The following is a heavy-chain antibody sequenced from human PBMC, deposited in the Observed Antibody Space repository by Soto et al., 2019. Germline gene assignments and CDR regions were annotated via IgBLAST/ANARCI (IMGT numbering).Heavy chain of an antibody. Sequence: QVQLVQSGAEVKKPGSSMKVSCKASGGTFSNYVVNWVRQAPGQGLEWMGGILPIFATANYAQKFQGRVTITADKSTSTAYMELTSLRSEDTAVYYCAGRCDSTTCLGHFDYWGQGTLVTVAS. D-gene: IGHD2-2*01. CDR2: ILPIFATA. CDR1: GGTFSNYV. V-gene: IGHV1-69*06. J-gene: IGHJ4*02. CDR3: AGRCDSTTCLGHFDY.